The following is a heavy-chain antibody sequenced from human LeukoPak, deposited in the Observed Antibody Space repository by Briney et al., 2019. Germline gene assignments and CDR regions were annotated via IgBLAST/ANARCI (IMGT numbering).Heavy chain of an antibody. D-gene: IGHD6-19*01. J-gene: IGHJ4*02. CDR3: AKVGIAVAGTYDY. CDR2: IRYDGSNK. CDR1: GFTFSSYG. V-gene: IGHV3-30*02. Sequence: GGSLRLSCAMSGFTFSSYGMHWVRQAPGKGLEWVAFIRYDGSNKYYADSVKGRFTISRDNSKNTLYLQMNSLRAEDTAVYYCAKVGIAVAGTYDYWGQGTLVTVSS.